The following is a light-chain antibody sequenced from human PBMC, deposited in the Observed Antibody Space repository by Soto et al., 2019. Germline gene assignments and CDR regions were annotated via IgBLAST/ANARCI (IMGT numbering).Light chain of an antibody. Sequence: QSALNQPQSASGTPGQRVTISCSGSSSNIGTSSVHWFQQLPGTAPKLLISTTNQRPSGVPERFSGSKSGTSASLAISGLQSEDEADYYCATWDDRLIGHVFVTVSMVTVL. CDR3: ATWDDRLIGHV. J-gene: IGLJ1*01. V-gene: IGLV1-44*01. CDR1: SSNIGTSS. CDR2: TTN.